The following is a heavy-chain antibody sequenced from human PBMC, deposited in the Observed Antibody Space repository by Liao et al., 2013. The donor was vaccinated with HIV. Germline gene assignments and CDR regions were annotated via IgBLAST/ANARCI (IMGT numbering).Heavy chain of an antibody. D-gene: IGHD5-18*01. CDR3: VRVGGFTYGYEIDY. CDR1: GDSISGSSFY. CDR2: IYYRGTT. V-gene: IGHV4-39*07. J-gene: IGHJ4*02. Sequence: QVQLQESGPGLVKPSETLSLTCTVSGDSISGSSFYWGWVRQPPGKGLQWIGSIYYRGTTNYNPTLRNRVTVSVDTSKNQFSLKLRSVTAADTAVYFCVRVGGFTYGYEIDYWGQGSLVSVSS.